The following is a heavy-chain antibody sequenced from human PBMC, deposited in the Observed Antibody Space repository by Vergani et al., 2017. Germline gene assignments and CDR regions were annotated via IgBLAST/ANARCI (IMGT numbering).Heavy chain of an antibody. J-gene: IGHJ3*02. CDR1: GYSFTSYW. CDR3: AGLLGYCSGGSCYSGGHDAFDI. V-gene: IGHV5-51*01. CDR2: IYPGDSDT. D-gene: IGHD2-15*01. Sequence: EVQLVQSGAEVKKTGESLKISCKGSGYSFTSYWIGWVRQMPGKGLEWMGIIYPGDSDTRYSPSFQGQVTISADKSISTAYLQWSSLKASDTAMYYCAGLLGYCSGGSCYSGGHDAFDIWGQGTMVTVSS.